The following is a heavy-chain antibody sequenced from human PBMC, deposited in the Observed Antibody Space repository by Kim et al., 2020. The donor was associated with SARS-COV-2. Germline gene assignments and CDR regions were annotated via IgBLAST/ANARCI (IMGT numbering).Heavy chain of an antibody. CDR1: GGSFSGYY. CDR2: INHSGST. D-gene: IGHD6-13*01. V-gene: IGHV4-34*01. CDR3: ARGGLIAAAGWVDP. Sequence: SETLSLTCAVYGGSFSGYYWSWIRQPPGKGLEWMGEINHSGSTNYNPSLKSRVTISVDTSKNQFSLKLSSVTAADTARYYCARGGLIAAAGWVDPWGQGT. J-gene: IGHJ5*02.